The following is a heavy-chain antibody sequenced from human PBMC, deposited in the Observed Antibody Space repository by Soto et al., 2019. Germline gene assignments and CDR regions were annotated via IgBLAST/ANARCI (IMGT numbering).Heavy chain of an antibody. CDR3: ARVRQIVGYFYYYMDV. J-gene: IGHJ6*03. Sequence: QVQLLQSGAEVKKPGASVKVSCKASGYTFTNYGITWVRQAPGQGLELMGLISAYNGDTHYTQRLQGRVSMTTDTSTSAAYMELRGLRSDDTAVYYCARVRQIVGYFYYYMDVWGKGTTVTVSS. CDR2: ISAYNGDT. D-gene: IGHD6-6*01. CDR1: GYTFTNYG. V-gene: IGHV1-18*01.